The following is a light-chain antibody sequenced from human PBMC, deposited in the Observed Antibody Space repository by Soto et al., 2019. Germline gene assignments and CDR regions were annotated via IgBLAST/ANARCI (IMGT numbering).Light chain of an antibody. CDR2: DDT. CDR1: NIGSKS. J-gene: IGLJ3*02. CDR3: QVRDSSNDYLV. V-gene: IGLV3-21*02. Sequence: SYELTQPPSVSVAPGQTARITCEGHNIGSKSVHWYQLRPGQAPEVVLYDDTDRPSGIPERFSGSNSGDTATLTITRVEAGDGADYYCQVRDSSNDYLVFGGGTQLTVL.